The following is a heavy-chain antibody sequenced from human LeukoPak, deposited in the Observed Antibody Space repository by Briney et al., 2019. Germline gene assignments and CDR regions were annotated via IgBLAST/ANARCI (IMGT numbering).Heavy chain of an antibody. V-gene: IGHV3-7*05. J-gene: IGHJ4*02. D-gene: IGHD6-13*01. CDR1: GFTFSSFW. CDR3: ARDRGLIAAAGDFDY. CDR2: IKQDGSEK. Sequence: PGGSLRLSCAASGFTFSSFWMSWVRQAPGKGLEWVANIKQDGSEKYYVDSVKGRFTISRDNAKNSLYLQMNSLRAEDTAVYYCARDRGLIAAAGDFDYWGQGTLVTVSS.